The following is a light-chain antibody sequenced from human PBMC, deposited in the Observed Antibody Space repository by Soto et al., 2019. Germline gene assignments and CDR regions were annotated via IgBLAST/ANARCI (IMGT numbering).Light chain of an antibody. J-gene: IGKJ1*01. Sequence: DIQMTQSPSSLSASVGDRVTITCRASQSISSHLNWYQQKPGKAPNLLMYTASNLQSGVPSRFSGSGSGTEFPLTISRLQPDDFATHYCQQYISYWTFGQGAKVDIK. CDR2: TAS. CDR3: QQYISYWT. V-gene: IGKV1-17*01. CDR1: QSISSH.